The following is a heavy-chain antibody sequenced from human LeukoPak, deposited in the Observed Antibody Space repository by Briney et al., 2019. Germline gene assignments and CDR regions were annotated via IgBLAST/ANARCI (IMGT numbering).Heavy chain of an antibody. Sequence: GGSLRLSCAASGFTLGDYWMSWVRQPPGKGLEWVANINEDGSEKHYVDSLKGRFTISRDNTQNSLYLQMNSLRVEDTAVYYCAKDEGALVPYYFAYWGQGPLVTVSS. CDR1: GFTLGDYW. D-gene: IGHD1-26*01. V-gene: IGHV3-7*01. CDR3: AKDEGALVPYYFAY. CDR2: INEDGSEK. J-gene: IGHJ4*02.